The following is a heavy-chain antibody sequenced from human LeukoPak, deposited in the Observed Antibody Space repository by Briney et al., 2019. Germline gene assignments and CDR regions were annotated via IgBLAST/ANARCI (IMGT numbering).Heavy chain of an antibody. V-gene: IGHV3-9*01. CDR1: GFTFSIYA. CDR2: ISWNSDTI. Sequence: GGSLRLSCAASGFTFSIYAMHWVRQAPGKGLEWVSGISWNSDTIGYADSVKGRFTISRDNSKNTLYLQMNSLRAEDTAVYYCAKFTMIVVVKDAFDIWGQGTMVTVSS. D-gene: IGHD3-22*01. J-gene: IGHJ3*02. CDR3: AKFTMIVVVKDAFDI.